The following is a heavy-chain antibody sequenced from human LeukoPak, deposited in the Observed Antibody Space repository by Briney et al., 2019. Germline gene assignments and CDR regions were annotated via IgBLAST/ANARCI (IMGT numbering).Heavy chain of an antibody. J-gene: IGHJ3*01. Sequence: GGSLRLSCAASGFTFSSSAMSWVRQAPGKGLEWISYIRTSGGVVSYTDSVRGRFTISTDSAKNSLYLQMNSLRDDDTAVYYCVRDQFYAFDVWGQGTMVTVSS. CDR1: GFTFSSSA. V-gene: IGHV3-48*02. CDR2: IRTSGGVV. CDR3: VRDQFYAFDV.